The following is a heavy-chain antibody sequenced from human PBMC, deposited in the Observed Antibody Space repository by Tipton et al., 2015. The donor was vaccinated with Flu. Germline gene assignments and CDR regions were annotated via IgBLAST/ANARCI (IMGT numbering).Heavy chain of an antibody. J-gene: IGHJ6*02. V-gene: IGHV1-18*01. CDR2: ISAYNGNT. CDR1: AYTFTSYG. Sequence: QVQLVQSGAEVKKPGASVKVSCKASAYTFTSYGFSWVRQAPGQGLEWMGWISAYNGNTNYAQKFQGRVTLTTDKSTTTAYMELRSLRSDDTAVYYRARERRASYYYYGMDVWGQGTTVTVSS. CDR3: ARERRASYYYYGMDV.